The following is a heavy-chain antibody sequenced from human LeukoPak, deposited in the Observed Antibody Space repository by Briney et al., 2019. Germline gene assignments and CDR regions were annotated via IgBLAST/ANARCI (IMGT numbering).Heavy chain of an antibody. D-gene: IGHD6-6*01. CDR3: ARDPYGSSEMDV. V-gene: IGHV3-48*01. J-gene: IGHJ6*04. CDR2: ISSSSSSTI. CDR1: GFTFSGYS. Sequence: PGGSLRLSCAASGFTFSGYSMNWVRQAPGKGLEWVSYISSSSSSTIYYADSVKGRFTISRDNAKNSLYLQMNSLRAEDTAVYYCARDPYGSSEMDVWGKGTTVTVSS.